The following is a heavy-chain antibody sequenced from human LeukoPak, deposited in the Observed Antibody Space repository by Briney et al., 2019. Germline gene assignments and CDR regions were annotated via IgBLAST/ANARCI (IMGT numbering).Heavy chain of an antibody. CDR3: ARRRGIAARPHFVY. CDR2: IYYSGST. CDR1: GGSISSSSYY. J-gene: IGHJ4*02. D-gene: IGHD6-6*01. Sequence: SETLSLTCTVSGGSISSSSYYWGWIRQPPGKGLEWIGSIYYSGSTYYNPSLKSRVTISVDTSKNQFSLKLSSVTAADTAVYYCARRRGIAARPHFVYWGQGTLVTVSS. V-gene: IGHV4-39*01.